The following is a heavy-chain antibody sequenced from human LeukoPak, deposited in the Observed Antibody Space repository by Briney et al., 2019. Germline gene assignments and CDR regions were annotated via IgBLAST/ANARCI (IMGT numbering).Heavy chain of an antibody. J-gene: IGHJ4*02. CDR3: AKAPLSETYYFDY. CDR1: GFTSSTYG. V-gene: IGHV3-30*02. CDR2: IGFDGSNR. Sequence: GGSLRLSCAASGFTSSTYGMHWVRQAPGKGLEWVAFIGFDGSNRYYADSVKGRFTISRDKSKNTLVLQMNSLRAEGTAVYYCAKAPLSETYYFDYWGQGTLVTVSS. D-gene: IGHD6-25*01.